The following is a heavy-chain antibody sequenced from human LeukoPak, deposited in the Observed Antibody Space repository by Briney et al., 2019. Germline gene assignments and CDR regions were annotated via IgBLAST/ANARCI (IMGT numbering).Heavy chain of an antibody. CDR1: GGTFSSYA. V-gene: IGHV1-69*13. CDR3: ARASSGYCDDAFDI. Sequence: SVKVSCKASGGTFSSYAISWVRQAPGQGLGWMGGIIPIFGTANYAQKFQGRVTITADESTSTAYMELSSLRSEDTAVYYCARASSGYCDDAFDIWGQGTMVTVSS. J-gene: IGHJ3*02. CDR2: IIPIFGTA. D-gene: IGHD3-22*01.